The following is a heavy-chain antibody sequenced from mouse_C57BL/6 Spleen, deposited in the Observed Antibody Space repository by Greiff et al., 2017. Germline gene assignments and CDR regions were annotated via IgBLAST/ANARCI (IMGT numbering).Heavy chain of an antibody. Sequence: DVHLVESGPGLVKPSQSLSLTCSVTGYSITSGYYWNWIRQFPGNKLEWMGYISYDGSNNYNPSLKNRISITRDTSKNQFFLKLNSVTTEDTATYYCARANYYDYDEGFAYWGQGTLVTVSA. V-gene: IGHV3-6*01. CDR2: ISYDGSN. J-gene: IGHJ3*01. D-gene: IGHD2-4*01. CDR1: GYSITSGYY. CDR3: ARANYYDYDEGFAY.